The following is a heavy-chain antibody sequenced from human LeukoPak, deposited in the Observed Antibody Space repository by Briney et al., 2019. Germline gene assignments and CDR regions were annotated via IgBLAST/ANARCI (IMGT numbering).Heavy chain of an antibody. Sequence: ADTLSLPCAVYGVSFSGYYWSWIREPPGKGLEWIGEISHSGSTNYNPSLKSRVNISVDTSKNQFSLKLSSVTAADTAVYYCARGHPGVSDSGYDSDYWGQGTLVTVSS. CDR1: GVSFSGYY. J-gene: IGHJ4*02. CDR3: ARGHPGVSDSGYDSDY. V-gene: IGHV4-34*01. D-gene: IGHD5-12*01. CDR2: ISHSGST.